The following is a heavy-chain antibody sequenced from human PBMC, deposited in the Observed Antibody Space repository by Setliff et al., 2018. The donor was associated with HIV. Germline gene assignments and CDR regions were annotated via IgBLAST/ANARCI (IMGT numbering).Heavy chain of an antibody. V-gene: IGHV4-59*08. J-gene: IGHJ3*02. Sequence: SLTCRVSGGSMRNYYWSWIRQPPRKGLEWVGYISYNGITTYNPSLKSRVTISVDTSKNQFSLKLTSVTAADTAVYYCARHRPWEVDVFDIWGQGTMVTVSS. CDR2: ISYNGIT. D-gene: IGHD1-26*01. CDR1: GGSMRNYY. CDR3: ARHRPWEVDVFDI.